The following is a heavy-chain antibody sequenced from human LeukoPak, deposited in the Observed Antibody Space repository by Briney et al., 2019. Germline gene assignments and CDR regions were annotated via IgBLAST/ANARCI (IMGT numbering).Heavy chain of an antibody. CDR2: ISGSGGST. D-gene: IGHD2-2*01. Sequence: GGSLRLSCAASGFTFSSYAMSWVRQAPGKGLEWVSAISGSGGSTYYADSVKGRFTISRDNSKNTLYLQMNSLRAEDTAVYYCAGTIVVPDEAFDIWGQGTMVTVSS. CDR3: AGTIVVPDEAFDI. V-gene: IGHV3-23*01. J-gene: IGHJ3*02. CDR1: GFTFSSYA.